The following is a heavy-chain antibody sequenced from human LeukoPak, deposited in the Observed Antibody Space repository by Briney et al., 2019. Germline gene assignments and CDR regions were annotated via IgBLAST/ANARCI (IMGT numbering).Heavy chain of an antibody. J-gene: IGHJ3*02. CDR3: CVDSYSSSSDAFDI. CDR2: IYHSGST. D-gene: IGHD6-6*01. V-gene: IGHV4-30-2*01. CDR1: GGSISSGGYY. Sequence: SETLSLTCTVSGGSISSGGYYWSWIRQPPGKGLEWIVYIYHSGSTYYNPSLKSRVTISVDRSKNQFSLKLSSVTAADTAVYYCCVDSYSSSSDAFDIWGQGTMVTVSS.